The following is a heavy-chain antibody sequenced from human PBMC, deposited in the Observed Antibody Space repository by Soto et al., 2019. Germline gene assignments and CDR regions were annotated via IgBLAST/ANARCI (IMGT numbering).Heavy chain of an antibody. Sequence: SVKVSCKASGGTFSSYAISWVRQAPGQGLEWMGGILPIFGTANYAQKFQGRVTITADESTSTAYMELSSLRSKDTAVYCCARATYYDDRIGYRFDYWAMGPVVPVS. J-gene: IGHJ4*02. CDR1: GGTFSSYA. D-gene: IGHD3-22*01. CDR2: ILPIFGTA. CDR3: ARATYYDDRIGYRFDY. V-gene: IGHV1-69*13.